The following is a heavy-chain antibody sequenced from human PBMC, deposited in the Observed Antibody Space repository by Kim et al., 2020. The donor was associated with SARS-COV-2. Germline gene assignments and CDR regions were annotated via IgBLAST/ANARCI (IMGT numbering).Heavy chain of an antibody. D-gene: IGHD5-18*01. Sequence: GGSLRLSCAASGFTFSSYWMHWVRQAPGKGLVWVSRINSDGSSTSYADSVKGRFTISRDNAKNTLYLQMNSLRAEDTAVYYCARGRIELYVRYYYYYGMDVWGQGTTVTVSS. J-gene: IGHJ6*02. CDR1: GFTFSSYW. V-gene: IGHV3-74*01. CDR2: INSDGSST. CDR3: ARGRIELYVRYYYYYGMDV.